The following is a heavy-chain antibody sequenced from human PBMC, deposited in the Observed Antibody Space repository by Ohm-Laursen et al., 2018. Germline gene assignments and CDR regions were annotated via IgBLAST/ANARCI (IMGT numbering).Heavy chain of an antibody. CDR1: GFTVSSNY. CDR3: ARGPVLVRGMDV. V-gene: IGHV3-53*01. Sequence: GSLRLSCAASGFTVSSNYMSWVRQAPGKGLEWVSLMYSGGGTYYADSVQGRFTISRDNSKNTLYLQMNSLRAEDTAVYYCARGPVLVRGMDVWGQGTTVTVSS. D-gene: IGHD3-3*02. J-gene: IGHJ6*02. CDR2: MYSGGGT.